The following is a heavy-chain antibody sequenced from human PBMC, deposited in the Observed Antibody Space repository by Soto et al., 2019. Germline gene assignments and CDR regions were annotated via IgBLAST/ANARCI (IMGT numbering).Heavy chain of an antibody. J-gene: IGHJ3*02. CDR3: ARVERGTATTVVDAFDI. V-gene: IGHV4-34*01. CDR2: MSHSGRT. D-gene: IGHD1-1*01. Sequence: QVQLQQWGAGLLKPSETLSLTCAVYGGFVSSGSYYWSWIRQPPGKGLEWIGEMSHSGRTHFNPSLKSRVTITVDTSKSQFSLKMSSVTAADTALYYCARVERGTATTVVDAFDIWGPGTMVTVSS. CDR1: GGFVSSGSYY.